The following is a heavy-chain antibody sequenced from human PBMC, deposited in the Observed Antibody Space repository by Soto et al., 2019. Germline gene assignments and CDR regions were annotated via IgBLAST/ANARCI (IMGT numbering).Heavy chain of an antibody. CDR2: IFHTGTN. D-gene: IGHD1-1*01. V-gene: IGHV4-39*01. CDR1: GDSIDSNRRY. J-gene: IGHJ5*02. Sequence: SETLSLTCSVSGDSIDSNRRYGGWILRPPGKGLGWIGSIFHTGTNYYSPSLKSRVTLSIDQYKNQFLLKMTSLTAADAGVYYSERRTGMNWFAPWGQGTLVTVS. CDR3: ERRTGMNWFAP.